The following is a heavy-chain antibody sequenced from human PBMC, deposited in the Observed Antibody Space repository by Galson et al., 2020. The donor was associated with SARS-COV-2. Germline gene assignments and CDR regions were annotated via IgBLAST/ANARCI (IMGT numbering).Heavy chain of an antibody. Sequence: SETLSLTCAISGDSISSNSAAWNWIRQSPSRGLEWLGRTYYRSKWYSDYAVSVKSRITINADTSKNQFSLQLNSVIPEDTAVYYCARSPGIAVARTFDYWGQGTRVTVSS. D-gene: IGHD6-19*01. V-gene: IGHV6-1*01. CDR3: ARSPGIAVARTFDY. CDR1: GDSISSNSAA. J-gene: IGHJ4*02. CDR2: TYYRSKWYS.